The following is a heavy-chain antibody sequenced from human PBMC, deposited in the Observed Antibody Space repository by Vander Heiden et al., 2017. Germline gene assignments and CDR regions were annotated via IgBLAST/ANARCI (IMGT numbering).Heavy chain of an antibody. CDR2: IYHSGST. CDR3: ARISSPGGGAFDI. CDR1: GSISSSNW. J-gene: IGHJ3*02. D-gene: IGHD6-6*01. V-gene: IGHV4-4*02. Sequence: GSISSSNWWSWVRQPPGKGLEWIGEIYHSGSTNYNPSLKSRVTISVDKSKNQFSPKLSSVTAADTAVYYCARISSPGGGAFDIWGQGTMVTVSS.